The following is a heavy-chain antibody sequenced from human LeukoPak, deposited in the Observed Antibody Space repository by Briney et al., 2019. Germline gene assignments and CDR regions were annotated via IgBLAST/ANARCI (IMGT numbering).Heavy chain of an antibody. V-gene: IGHV4-59*11. CDR1: GGSLNSPY. Sequence: TPSETLSLTCTVSGGSLNSPYWAWIRQPPGKGLEWIGYIYYNGNTNYNPSLKSRVTISVDTSKNQFSLRLISVTAADTAVYYCARQTGRFDPWGQGTLVTVSS. CDR3: ARQTGRFDP. CDR2: IYYNGNT. J-gene: IGHJ5*02.